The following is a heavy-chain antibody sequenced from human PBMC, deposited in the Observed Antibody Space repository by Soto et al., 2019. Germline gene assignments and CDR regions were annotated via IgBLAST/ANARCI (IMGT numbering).Heavy chain of an antibody. J-gene: IGHJ4*02. CDR2: VIPLLGSV. D-gene: IGHD5-12*01. V-gene: IGHV1-69*06. CDR3: ASFGYSKGYAY. CDR1: GHTSNSYV. Sequence: QGQLVQSGAEVKKPGSSVKVSCRASGHTSNSYVIMWVRQAPGQGLEWMGGVIPLLGSVAYEQNVRGRVTITADKTTSTAYMELTNLRYGDTAVYYCASFGYSKGYAYWGQGTKVPVSS.